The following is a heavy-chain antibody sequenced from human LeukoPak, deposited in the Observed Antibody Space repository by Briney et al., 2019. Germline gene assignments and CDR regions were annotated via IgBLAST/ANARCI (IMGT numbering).Heavy chain of an antibody. CDR3: ALRIQLWGGFDY. CDR2: IYYSGST. V-gene: IGHV4-61*05. CDR1: GGSISSSSYY. D-gene: IGHD5-18*01. Sequence: SETLSLTCTVSGGSISSSSYYWGWIRQPPGKGLEWIGYIYYSGSTNYNPSLKSRVTISVDTSKNQFSLKLSSVTAADTAVYYCALRIQLWGGFDYWGQGTLVTVSS. J-gene: IGHJ4*02.